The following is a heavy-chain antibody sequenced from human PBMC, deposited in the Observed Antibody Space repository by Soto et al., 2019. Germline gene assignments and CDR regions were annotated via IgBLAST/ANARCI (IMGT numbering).Heavy chain of an antibody. CDR1: GFTFGDYA. Sequence: GGSLRLSCTASGFTFGDYAMSWVRQAPGKGLEWVGFIRSKDYGGTTEYAASVKGRFTISRDDSKSSAYLQMNSLKTEDTAVYYCTRDQVGATVDYWGQGTLVTVSS. CDR3: TRDQVGATVDY. V-gene: IGHV3-49*04. D-gene: IGHD1-26*01. CDR2: IRSKDYGGTT. J-gene: IGHJ4*02.